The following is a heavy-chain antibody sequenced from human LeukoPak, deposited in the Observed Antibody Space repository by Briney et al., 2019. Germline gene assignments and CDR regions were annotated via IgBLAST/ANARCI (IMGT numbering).Heavy chain of an antibody. CDR1: GFTFSSYG. CDR2: ISYDGSNK. J-gene: IGHJ4*02. D-gene: IGHD2-15*01. Sequence: GGSLRLSCAASGFTFSSYGMHWVRQAPGKGLEWVAVISYDGSNKYYADSVKGRFTISRDNSKNTLYLQMNSLRAEDTAVYYCAKPGRHREVVDYWGQGTLVTVSS. V-gene: IGHV3-30*18. CDR3: AKPGRHREVVDY.